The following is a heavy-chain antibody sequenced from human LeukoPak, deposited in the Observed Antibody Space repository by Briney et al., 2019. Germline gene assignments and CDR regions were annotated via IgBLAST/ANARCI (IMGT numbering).Heavy chain of an antibody. CDR1: GYTFTSYY. CDR3: ARGGRATMIPKYYFDY. D-gene: IGHD3-22*01. V-gene: IGHV1-46*01. CDR2: INPSGGST. J-gene: IGHJ4*02. Sequence: GASVTVSFTASGYTFTSYYMHWVRQAPGQGLEWMGIINPSGGSTSYAQKFQGRVTMTRDTSTSTVYMELSSLRSEDTAVYYCARGGRATMIPKYYFDYWGQGTLVTVSS.